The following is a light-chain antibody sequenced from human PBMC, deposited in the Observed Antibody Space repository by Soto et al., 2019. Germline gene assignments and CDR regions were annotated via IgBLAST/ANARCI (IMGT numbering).Light chain of an antibody. Sequence: EIVMTQSPATLSVSPGERATLSCRASQSVSSNLVWYQQKPGQAPRLLIYGASTRATGIPARFSGSGSGTEFTLTISSLQSEDFALYYCQQYNNWPPTFVQGTKLEIK. CDR3: QQYNNWPPT. V-gene: IGKV3-15*01. CDR2: GAS. CDR1: QSVSSN. J-gene: IGKJ2*01.